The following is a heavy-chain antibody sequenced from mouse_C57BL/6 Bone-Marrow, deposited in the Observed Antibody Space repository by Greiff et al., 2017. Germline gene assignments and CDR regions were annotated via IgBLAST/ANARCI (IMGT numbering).Heavy chain of an antibody. CDR2: IYPGDGDT. V-gene: IGHV1-80*01. Sequence: VQLQQSGAELVKPGASVKISCKASGYAFSSYWMNWVKQRPGKGLEWIGQIYPGDGDTNYNGKFKGKATLTADKSSSTAYMQLSSLTSEDSAVYFCARDYGSSYVGFDYWGQGTTLTVSS. CDR1: GYAFSSYW. J-gene: IGHJ2*01. CDR3: ARDYGSSYVGFDY. D-gene: IGHD1-1*01.